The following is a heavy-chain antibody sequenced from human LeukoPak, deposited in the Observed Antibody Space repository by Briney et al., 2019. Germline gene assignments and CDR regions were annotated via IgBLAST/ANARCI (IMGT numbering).Heavy chain of an antibody. D-gene: IGHD3-10*01. CDR3: ARVKVLLWFGELFDDAFDI. J-gene: IGHJ3*02. CDR2: INAGNGNT. CDR1: GYTFTSDA. Sequence: ASVKVSCKASGYTFTSDAMHWVRQAPGQRLECMGRINAGNGNTKYSQKFQGRVTITRDTSASTAYMELSSLRSEDTAVYYCARVKVLLWFGELFDDAFDIWGQGTMVTVSS. V-gene: IGHV1-3*01.